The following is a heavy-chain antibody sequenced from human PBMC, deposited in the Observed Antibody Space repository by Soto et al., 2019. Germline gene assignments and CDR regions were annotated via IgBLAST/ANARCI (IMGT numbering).Heavy chain of an antibody. CDR1: GYTFTSYY. CDR3: ATELLTGYFPAARAHRLDP. Sequence: GASVKVSCKASGYTFTSYYMHWVRQAPGQGLEWMGIINPSGGNTNYAQKFRGRVTMTRDTSASTVYMELRGLRYEDTAVYYCATELLTGYFPAARAHRLDPCGPGTLVTVS. J-gene: IGHJ5*02. CDR2: INPSGGNT. V-gene: IGHV1-46*01. D-gene: IGHD3-22*01.